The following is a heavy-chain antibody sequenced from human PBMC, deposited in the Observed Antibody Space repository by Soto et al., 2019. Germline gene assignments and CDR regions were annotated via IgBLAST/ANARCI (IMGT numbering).Heavy chain of an antibody. CDR1: GGTFSSYA. CDR2: IIPIFGTA. J-gene: IGHJ3*02. V-gene: IGHV1-69*12. CDR3: ASQGVVGDGDAFDI. D-gene: IGHD2-15*01. Sequence: QVQLVQSGAEVKKPGSSVKVSCKASGGTFSSYAISWVRQAPGQGLEWMGGIIPIFGTANYAQKFQGRVTIPADESTSTAYMELSSLRSEDTAVYYCASQGVVGDGDAFDIWGQGTMVTVSS.